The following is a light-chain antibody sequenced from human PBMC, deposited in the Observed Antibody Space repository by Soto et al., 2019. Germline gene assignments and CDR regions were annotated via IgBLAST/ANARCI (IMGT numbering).Light chain of an antibody. CDR3: QQSFSTVFT. CDR2: AAS. V-gene: IGKV1-39*01. Sequence: EIVLTQSPATLSLSPGDRATLFCRASQSVGGYLGWYQQKPGKAPKLLIYAASNLQSGVPSRFSGTGSATDFTLTISSLQPEDFATYYYQQSFSTVFTFGPGTKVEIK. J-gene: IGKJ3*01. CDR1: QSVGGY.